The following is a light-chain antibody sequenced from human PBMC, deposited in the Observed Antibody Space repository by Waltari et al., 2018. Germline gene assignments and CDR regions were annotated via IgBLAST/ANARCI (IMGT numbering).Light chain of an antibody. J-gene: IGLJ3*02. CDR1: SGSISSTSY. CDR3: ALYMGSGIWV. Sequence: QTVVTPEPSLSVSPGGTVTLTCALTSGSISSTSYATWYQQTPGQPPRTLVYKINSAPSGGPGRFSGSMLGDKAALTITGAQADDEFDYYCALYMGSGIWVFGGGTKLTIL. CDR2: KIN. V-gene: IGLV8-61*01.